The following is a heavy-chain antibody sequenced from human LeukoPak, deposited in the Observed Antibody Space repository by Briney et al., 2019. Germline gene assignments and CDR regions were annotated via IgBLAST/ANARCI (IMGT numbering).Heavy chain of an antibody. J-gene: IGHJ4*02. V-gene: IGHV1-18*01. Sequence: ASVKVSCKASGYAFTSYGISWVRQAPGQGLEWMGWISAYNGNTNYAQKLQGRVTMTTDTSTSTAYMELRSLRSDDTAVYYCARQGPRYFDWLFSPEATLYYFDYWGQGTLVTVSS. D-gene: IGHD3-9*01. CDR3: ARQGPRYFDWLFSPEATLYYFDY. CDR1: GYAFTSYG. CDR2: ISAYNGNT.